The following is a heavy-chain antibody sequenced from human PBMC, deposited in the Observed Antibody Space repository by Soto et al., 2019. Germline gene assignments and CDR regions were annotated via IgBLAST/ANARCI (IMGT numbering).Heavy chain of an antibody. J-gene: IGHJ4*02. V-gene: IGHV4-34*01. CDR1: CGSFSGYY. CDR2: INHSGST. D-gene: IGHD6-6*01. Sequence: QVQLQQWGAGLLKPSENLSLTCAAYCGSFSGYYWSWIRQPPGKGLEWIGEINHSGSTNYNPSLKSRVTMSVDTSKNQFSLKLSSVTAADTAVYYCARTSRFDCWGQGTLVTVSS. CDR3: ARTSRFDC.